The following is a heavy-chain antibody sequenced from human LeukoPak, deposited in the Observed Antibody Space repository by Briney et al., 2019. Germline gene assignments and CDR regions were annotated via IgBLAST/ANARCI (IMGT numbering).Heavy chain of an antibody. J-gene: IGHJ4*02. V-gene: IGHV2-5*02. Sequence: SGPTLVNPTQTLTLTCTFSGFSLSTSGAGVGWIRQPPGKALEWLALIYWDDDKRYSPSLKSRLTITKDTSKNQVVLTMTTMDPVDTATYFCAHSGAYYYDSSGFDYWGQGTLVTVSS. D-gene: IGHD3-22*01. CDR2: IYWDDDK. CDR1: GFSLSTSGAG. CDR3: AHSGAYYYDSSGFDY.